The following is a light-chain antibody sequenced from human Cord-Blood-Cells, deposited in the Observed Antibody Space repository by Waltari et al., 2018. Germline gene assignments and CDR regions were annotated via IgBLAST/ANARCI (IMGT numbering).Light chain of an antibody. V-gene: IGLV2-14*01. CDR3: SSYTSSSTYV. Sequence: HSALTQPASVSGSPGQSFTISCPGTSRDVAGYKHVPWYQQHPGKAPKLMIYDVINRPAGVSNRFSGSKSGNTASLTISGLQAEDEADYYCSSYTSSSTYVFGTGTKVTVL. J-gene: IGLJ1*01. CDR1: SRDVAGYKH. CDR2: DVI.